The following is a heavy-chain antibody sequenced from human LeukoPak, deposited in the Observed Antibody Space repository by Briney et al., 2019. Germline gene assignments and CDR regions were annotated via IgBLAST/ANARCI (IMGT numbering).Heavy chain of an antibody. CDR3: ARDSYNWNDDGFSYYYYMDV. CDR2: INPNSGGT. V-gene: IGHV1-2*02. J-gene: IGHJ6*03. D-gene: IGHD1-1*01. Sequence: ASVKVSCKASGYTFTGYYMHWVRQAPGQGLEWMGWINPNSGGTNYAQKFQGRVTMTRDTSISTAYMELSRLRSDDTAVYYCARDSYNWNDDGFSYYYYMDVWGKGTTVTISS. CDR1: GYTFTGYY.